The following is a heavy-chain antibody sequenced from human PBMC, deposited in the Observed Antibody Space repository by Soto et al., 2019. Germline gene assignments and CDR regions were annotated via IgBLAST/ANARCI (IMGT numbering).Heavy chain of an antibody. CDR1: GGSISSGDYY. Sequence: QVQLQESGPGLVKPSQTLSLTCTVSGGSISSGDYYWSWIRQPPGKGLEWIGYIYYSGSTYYKSSHKSRVIISLDTSKNQSSLKLSSVTAADTAVYYCARKGWPDVFDIWGQGAMVTVSS. CDR3: ARKGWPDVFDI. J-gene: IGHJ3*02. V-gene: IGHV4-30-4*01. CDR2: IYYSGST.